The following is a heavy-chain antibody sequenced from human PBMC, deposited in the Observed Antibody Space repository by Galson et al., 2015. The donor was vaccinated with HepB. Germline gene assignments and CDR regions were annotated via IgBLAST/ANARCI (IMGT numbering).Heavy chain of an antibody. V-gene: IGHV3-30-3*01. Sequence: SLRLSCAASGFTFSSYAMHWVRQAPGKGLEWVAVISYDGSNKYYADSVKGRFTISRDNSKNTLYLQMNSLRAEDTAVYYCARWELLRSYFDYWGQGTLVTVSS. CDR2: ISYDGSNK. CDR3: ARWELLRSYFDY. D-gene: IGHD1-26*01. J-gene: IGHJ4*02. CDR1: GFTFSSYA.